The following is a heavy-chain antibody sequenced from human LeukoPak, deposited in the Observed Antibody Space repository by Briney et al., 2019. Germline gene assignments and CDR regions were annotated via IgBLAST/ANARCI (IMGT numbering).Heavy chain of an antibody. CDR3: ARSSRDGYNLDYFDY. CDR1: GGTFSSYA. V-gene: IGHV1-69*13. J-gene: IGHJ4*02. Sequence: SVKVSCKASGGTFSSYAISWVRQAPGQGLEWMGGIIPIFGTANYAQKFQGRVTITADESTSTAYMELSSLRSEDTAVYHCARSSRDGYNLDYFDYWGQGTLVTVSS. D-gene: IGHD5-24*01. CDR2: IIPIFGTA.